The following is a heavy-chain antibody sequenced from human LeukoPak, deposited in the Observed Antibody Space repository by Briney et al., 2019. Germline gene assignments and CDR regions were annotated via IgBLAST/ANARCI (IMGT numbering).Heavy chain of an antibody. CDR2: IYYSGTT. J-gene: IGHJ4*02. CDR3: ARDPKMSSGYYDGCSESRCAELDY. CDR1: GGSIGSSDSF. V-gene: IGHV4-39*07. Sequence: NSSETLSLTCTVSGGSIGSSDSFWGWVRQPPGKGLEWIGSIYYSGTTYYNPSLKSRLTISVDTSKNHFSLKLSSVHAAGTAVYYCARDPKMSSGYYDGCSESRCAELDYWGQGTLVTVSS. D-gene: IGHD3-22*01.